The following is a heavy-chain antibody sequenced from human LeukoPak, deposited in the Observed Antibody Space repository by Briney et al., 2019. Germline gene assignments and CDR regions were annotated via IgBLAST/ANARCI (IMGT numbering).Heavy chain of an antibody. CDR2: INHSGST. V-gene: IGHV4-34*01. D-gene: IGHD2-8*01. J-gene: IGHJ4*02. CDR3: ARRANGPSY. CDR1: GGSFSGYY. Sequence: PSETLSLTCAIYGGSFSGYYWNWIRQPPGKGVEGIGQINHSGSTNYNPSLKRRVTISIEKSKKQFSLKKTSVTAADTAMYSCARRANGPSYWGQGTLVTVSS.